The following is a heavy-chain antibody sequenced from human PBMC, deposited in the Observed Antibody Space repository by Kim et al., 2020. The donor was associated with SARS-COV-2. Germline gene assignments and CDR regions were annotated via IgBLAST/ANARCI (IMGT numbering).Heavy chain of an antibody. CDR1: GFTFSSYW. J-gene: IGHJ4*02. V-gene: IGHV3-7*01. Sequence: GGSLRLSCAASGFTFSSYWMSWVRQAPGRGLEWVAKIKEDGSEKYYVDSVKGRFTISRDNAKNSLYLQMNSLRVEDTAVYYCARDWDYSLGYWGQGTLVTVSS. D-gene: IGHD1-7*01. CDR3: ARDWDYSLGY. CDR2: IKEDGSEK.